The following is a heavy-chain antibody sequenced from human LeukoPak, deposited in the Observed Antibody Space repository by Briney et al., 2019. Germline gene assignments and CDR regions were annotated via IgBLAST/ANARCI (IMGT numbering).Heavy chain of an antibody. Sequence: GGTLRLSCAASGFTFSSYGMSWVRQAPGKGLEWVSAISGSGGSTYYADSVKGRFTISRDNAKNSLYLQMNSLRAEDTAVYYCARGLIYGQGLGAFDIWGQGTLVTVSS. D-gene: IGHD6-19*01. CDR3: ARGLIYGQGLGAFDI. V-gene: IGHV3-23*01. J-gene: IGHJ3*02. CDR2: ISGSGGST. CDR1: GFTFSSYG.